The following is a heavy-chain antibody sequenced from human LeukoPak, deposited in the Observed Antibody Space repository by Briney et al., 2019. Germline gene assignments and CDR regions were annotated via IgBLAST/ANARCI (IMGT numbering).Heavy chain of an antibody. V-gene: IGHV3-23*01. D-gene: IGHD3-9*01. CDR1: VFTFSSYA. CDR3: AKNGVDFDWLLYDPPYMDV. J-gene: IGHJ6*03. CDR2: IIGSGGST. Sequence: GGSLRLSCATSVFTFSSYAMSWVRQAPGKGLEWVSAIIGSGGSTYYADSVKGRFTISRDNSKNTLYLQMNSLRPEDTAVYYCAKNGVDFDWLLYDPPYMDVWGKGTKVTVS.